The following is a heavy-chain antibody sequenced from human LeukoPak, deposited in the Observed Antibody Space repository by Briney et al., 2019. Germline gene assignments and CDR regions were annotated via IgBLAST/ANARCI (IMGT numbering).Heavy chain of an antibody. CDR1: GFTFTNYN. Sequence: GGSLRLSCAASGFTFTNYNMNWVRQAPGKGLEWVSSITSGSRYIYYADSVKGRFTISRDNAKNSLYLQMNSLRAEDTAVYYCARDPSTVTPRGLDYWGQGTLVTVSS. CDR2: ITSGSRYI. V-gene: IGHV3-21*01. CDR3: ARDPSTVTPRGLDY. J-gene: IGHJ4*02. D-gene: IGHD4-17*01.